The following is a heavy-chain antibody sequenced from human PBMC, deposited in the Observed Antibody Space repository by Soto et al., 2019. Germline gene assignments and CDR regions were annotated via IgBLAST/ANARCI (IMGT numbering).Heavy chain of an antibody. CDR1: GFTFSSYE. D-gene: IGHD6-6*01. CDR3: ARDLAARSPPY. Sequence: TGGSLRLSCAASGFTFSSYEMNCVRQAPGKGLEWVSYISSSGSTIYYADSVKGRFTISRDNAKNSLYLQMNSLRAEDTAVYYCARDLAARSPPYWGQGTMVTVSS. V-gene: IGHV3-48*03. J-gene: IGHJ4*02. CDR2: ISSSGSTI.